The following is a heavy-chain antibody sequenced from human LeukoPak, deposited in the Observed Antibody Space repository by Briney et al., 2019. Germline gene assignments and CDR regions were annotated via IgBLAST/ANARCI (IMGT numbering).Heavy chain of an antibody. CDR1: GGSISSYY. CDR2: IYHTGST. D-gene: IGHD3-22*01. Sequence: PSETLSLTCTVSGGSISSYYWSWIRQPPGKGLEWIGYIYHTGSTKYNPSLKSRVTISVDTSKNQFSLKLSSVTAADTAVYYCARGRNYYDTRGSTEYYFDYWGQGTLVTVSS. J-gene: IGHJ4*02. CDR3: ARGRNYYDTRGSTEYYFDY. V-gene: IGHV4-59*08.